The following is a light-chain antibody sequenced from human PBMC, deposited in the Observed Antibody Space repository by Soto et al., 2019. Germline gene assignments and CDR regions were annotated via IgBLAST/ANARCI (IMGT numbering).Light chain of an antibody. Sequence: QSALTQPASVSGSPGQSITISCTGTSSDVGGYNYVSWYQQYPGKAPKLMIYEVSNRPSGGSNRFSGSKSGNTASLTISGLLEEEEDDYYCSSYQSSSNPSVFGPGTKLTVL. CDR3: SSYQSSSNPSV. CDR2: EVS. V-gene: IGLV2-14*01. J-gene: IGLJ1*01. CDR1: SSDVGGYNY.